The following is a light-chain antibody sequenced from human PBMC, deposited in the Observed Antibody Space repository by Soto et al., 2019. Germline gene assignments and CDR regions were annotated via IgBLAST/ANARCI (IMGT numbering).Light chain of an antibody. CDR1: QSVSSN. V-gene: IGKV3-15*01. Sequence: EIVMTQSPATLSVSPGERATLSCRASQSVSSNLAWYQQKPGQTPRLLIYGASTRATGIPARFSGSGSGTEFNLTISSLQSEEFAVYYCQHHNDWVKSFGQGTKLEIK. CDR3: QHHNDWVKS. CDR2: GAS. J-gene: IGKJ2*03.